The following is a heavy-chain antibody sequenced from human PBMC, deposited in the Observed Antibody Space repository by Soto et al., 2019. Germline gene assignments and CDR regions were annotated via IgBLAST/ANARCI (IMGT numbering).Heavy chain of an antibody. CDR2: IYYSGST. CDR3: ARQYSIAVAGPDY. Sequence: PSETLSLTCTVSGGSISSSSYYWGWIRQPPGKGLEWIGSIYYSGSTYYNPSLKSRVTISVDTSKNQFSLKPSSVTAADTAVYYCARQYSIAVAGPDYWGQGTLVTVSS. CDR1: GGSISSSSYY. J-gene: IGHJ4*02. V-gene: IGHV4-39*01. D-gene: IGHD6-19*01.